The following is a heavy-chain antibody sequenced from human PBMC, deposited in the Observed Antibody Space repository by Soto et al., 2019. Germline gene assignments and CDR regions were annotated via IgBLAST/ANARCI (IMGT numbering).Heavy chain of an antibody. Sequence: GASVKVSCKASGYTFTSYGISWVRQAPGQGLEWMGWISAYNGNTNYAQKLQGRVTMTTDTSTSTAYMELRSLRSDDTAVYYCAREALYGDERGWFDPWGQGTLVTVSS. V-gene: IGHV1-18*01. D-gene: IGHD4-17*01. CDR2: ISAYNGNT. CDR1: GYTFTSYG. J-gene: IGHJ5*02. CDR3: AREALYGDERGWFDP.